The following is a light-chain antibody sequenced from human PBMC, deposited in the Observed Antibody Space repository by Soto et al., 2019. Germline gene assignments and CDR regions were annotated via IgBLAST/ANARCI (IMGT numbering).Light chain of an antibody. CDR1: SSDVGKYNY. V-gene: IGLV2-8*01. J-gene: IGLJ2*01. CDR3: SSQAGTITCSMI. CDR2: EGN. Sequence: QSALTQPPSASGSPGQSVTISCTGTSSDVGKYNYVSWYQQYPGTAPKLMIYEGNKRPSGVPDRFSGSKSGNTASLTVSGLQAEDEADYYCSSQAGTITCSMIFGGGTKLTVL.